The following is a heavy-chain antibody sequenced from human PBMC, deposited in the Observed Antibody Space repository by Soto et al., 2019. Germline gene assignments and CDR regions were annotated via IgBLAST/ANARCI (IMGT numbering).Heavy chain of an antibody. Sequence: QVQLVESGGGVVHPERSLRLSCSASEFTFSSYAMHWVRQAPGKGLEWVAGISYDGGHKFYGDSVRGRFTISRDSSKTTVFLQMNSLRPEDTAAYYCARVITDYSNPRGLFFFYGVDVWGQGTTVTVSS. V-gene: IGHV3-30-3*01. CDR2: ISYDGGHK. CDR1: EFTFSSYA. D-gene: IGHD4-4*01. CDR3: ARVITDYSNPRGLFFFYGVDV. J-gene: IGHJ6*02.